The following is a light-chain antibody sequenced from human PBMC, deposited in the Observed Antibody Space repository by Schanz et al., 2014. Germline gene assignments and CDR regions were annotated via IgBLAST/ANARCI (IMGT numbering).Light chain of an antibody. Sequence: QSALTQPASVSGSPGQSITISCTGTSSDVGGYDYVSWYQQHPGKAPKGMIYDVSNRPSGVSNRFSGSKSGNTASLTISGLQAEDEADYYCSSFTSSNTVIFGGGTKVTVL. CDR2: DVS. J-gene: IGLJ2*01. CDR1: SSDVGGYDY. CDR3: SSFTSSNTVI. V-gene: IGLV2-14*01.